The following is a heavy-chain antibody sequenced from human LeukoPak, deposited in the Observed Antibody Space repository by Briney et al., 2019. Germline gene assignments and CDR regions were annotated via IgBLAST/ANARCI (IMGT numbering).Heavy chain of an antibody. CDR1: GFTFSSYA. J-gene: IGHJ4*02. V-gene: IGHV3-23*01. CDR2: ISGSDDSA. Sequence: GGSLRLSCATSGFTFSSYAMNWVRQAPGKGLEWVSAISGSDDSAYYADSVKGRFTISRDKSKKTLYLQMNSLRTEDTAVYYCAKGSRIYDYVWTFDYWGQGTLVTVSS. D-gene: IGHD3-16*01. CDR3: AKGSRIYDYVWTFDY.